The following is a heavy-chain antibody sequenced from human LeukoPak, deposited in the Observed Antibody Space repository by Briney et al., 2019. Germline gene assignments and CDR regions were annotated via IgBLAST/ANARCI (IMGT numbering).Heavy chain of an antibody. D-gene: IGHD4-17*01. CDR2: IYTSGST. J-gene: IGHJ4*02. Sequence: SETLSLTCTVSGGSISGGSYYWSWIRQPAGKGLEWIGRIYTSGSTNYNPSLKSRVTISVDTSKNQFSLKLSSVTAADTAVYYCARTPRRMTTVTSDYWGQGTLVTVSS. CDR1: GGSISGGSYY. CDR3: ARTPRRMTTVTSDY. V-gene: IGHV4-61*02.